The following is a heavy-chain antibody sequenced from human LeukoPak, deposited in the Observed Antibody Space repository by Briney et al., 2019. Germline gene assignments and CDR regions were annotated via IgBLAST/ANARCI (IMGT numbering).Heavy chain of an antibody. D-gene: IGHD6-13*01. V-gene: IGHV4-59*08. Sequence: SETLSLTCTVSGDSISSYYWSWIRQPPGKGLEWIGYIYYSGSTNYNPSLKSRVTISVDTSKNQFSLKLSSVTAADTAVYYCARFNRAIAAAGLGWFDPWGQGTLVTVSS. J-gene: IGHJ5*02. CDR3: ARFNRAIAAAGLGWFDP. CDR2: IYYSGST. CDR1: GDSISSYY.